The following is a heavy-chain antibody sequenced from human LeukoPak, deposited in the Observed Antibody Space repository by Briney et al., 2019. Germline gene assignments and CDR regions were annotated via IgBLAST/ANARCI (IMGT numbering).Heavy chain of an antibody. V-gene: IGHV1-69*04. Sequence: SVKVSCKASGGIFSNHAVTWVRQAPGQGLEWMGRIIPILGIANYAQKFQGRVTITADKSTSTAYMELSSLRSEDTAVYYCARVMRVGYDILTGYYFGAFDIWGEGTMVTVSS. CDR3: ARVMRVGYDILTGYYFGAFDI. CDR1: GGIFSNHA. D-gene: IGHD3-9*01. J-gene: IGHJ3*02. CDR2: IIPILGIA.